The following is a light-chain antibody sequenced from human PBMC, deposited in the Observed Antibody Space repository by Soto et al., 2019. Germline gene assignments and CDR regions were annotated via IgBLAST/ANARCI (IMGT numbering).Light chain of an antibody. V-gene: IGKV3-20*01. CDR1: QSVSSSY. Sequence: EIVLTQSPGTLSLSPGERATLSCRASQSVSSSYLAWYQQKPGQAPRLLIYGASSRATGSPDRFSGSGSGTDFTLTISRLEPEDFAVYYCQQYGSSPVTFGQGTKLEIK. CDR3: QQYGSSPVT. J-gene: IGKJ2*01. CDR2: GAS.